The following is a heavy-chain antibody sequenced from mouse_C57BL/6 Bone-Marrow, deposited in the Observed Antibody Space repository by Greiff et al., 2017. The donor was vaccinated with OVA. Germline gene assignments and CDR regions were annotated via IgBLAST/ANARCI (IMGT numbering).Heavy chain of an antibody. CDR3: VRESSSYDGYPYWYFDV. Sequence: LVESGGGFVQPKGSLKLSCAASGFTFNTYAMHWVRQAPGKGLEWVARVRSKSSNYATYYADSVKDRFTISRDESQSMLYLQMNNLKTEDTAMYYCVRESSSYDGYPYWYFDVWGTGTTVTVSS. V-gene: IGHV10-3*01. D-gene: IGHD2-3*01. J-gene: IGHJ1*03. CDR1: GFTFNTYA. CDR2: VRSKSSNYAT.